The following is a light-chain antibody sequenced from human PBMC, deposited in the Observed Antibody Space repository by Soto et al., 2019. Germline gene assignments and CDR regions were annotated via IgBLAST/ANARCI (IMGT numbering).Light chain of an antibody. CDR3: FSYRSSGTYV. CDR1: SSDVGNYKY. CDR2: EVS. Sequence: QSALTQPASVSGSPGQSITISCTGTSSDVGNYKYVSWYQQHPGKAPKLMIYEVSNRPSGVSNRFSGSKSANTASLTISGLQVEDETDYYCFSYRSSGTYVFGTGSKVTGL. V-gene: IGLV2-14*01. J-gene: IGLJ1*01.